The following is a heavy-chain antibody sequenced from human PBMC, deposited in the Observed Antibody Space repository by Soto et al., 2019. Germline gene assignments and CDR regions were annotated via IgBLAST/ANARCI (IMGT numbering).Heavy chain of an antibody. V-gene: IGHV3-23*01. CDR3: AKDAPIIVVVVADYYGMDV. J-gene: IGHJ6*02. CDR1: GFTFSSYA. Sequence: HPGGSLRLSCAASGFTFSSYAMSWVRQAPGKGLEWVSAISGSGGSTYYADSVKGRFTISRDNSKNTLYLQMNSLRAEDTAVYYCAKDAPIIVVVVADYYGMDVRGQGTTVTVSS. D-gene: IGHD2-15*01. CDR2: ISGSGGST.